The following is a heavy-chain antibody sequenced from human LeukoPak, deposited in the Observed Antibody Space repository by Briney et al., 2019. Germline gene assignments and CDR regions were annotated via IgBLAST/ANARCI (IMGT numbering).Heavy chain of an antibody. CDR3: AKDPRYSSSSSDY. CDR1: GFTFSSYA. V-gene: IGHV3-23*01. D-gene: IGHD6-13*01. CDR2: ISGSGGST. J-gene: IGHJ4*02. Sequence: GGSLRLSCAASGFTFSSYAMSWVRQAPGKGLEWVSAISGSGGSTYYADSVKGRFTISRDNFKNTLYLQMNSLRAEDTAVYYCAKDPRYSSSSSDYWGQGTLVTVSS.